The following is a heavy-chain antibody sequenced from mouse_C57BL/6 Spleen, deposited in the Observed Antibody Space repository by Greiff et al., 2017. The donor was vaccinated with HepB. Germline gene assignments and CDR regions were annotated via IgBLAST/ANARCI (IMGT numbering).Heavy chain of an antibody. V-gene: IGHV1-81*01. Sequence: VQLQESGAELARPGASVKLSCKASGYTFTSYGISWVKQRTGQGLEWIGEIYPRSGNTYYNEKFKGKATLTADKSSSTAYMELRSLTSEDSAGYFCARGSNLSWFAYWGQGTLVTVSA. CDR3: ARGSNLSWFAY. CDR1: GYTFTSYG. D-gene: IGHD2-5*01. J-gene: IGHJ3*01. CDR2: IYPRSGNT.